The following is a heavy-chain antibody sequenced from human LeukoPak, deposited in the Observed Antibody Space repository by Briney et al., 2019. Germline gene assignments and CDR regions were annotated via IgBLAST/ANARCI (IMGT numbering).Heavy chain of an antibody. CDR2: IHYSGTT. V-gene: IGHV4-59*01. D-gene: IGHD3-22*01. CDR1: GGTISSSY. Sequence: SETLSLTCSVSGGTISSSYWSWMRQPPGKGLEWIGYIHYSGTTKYNPSLQSQVTISVDTSKNQFSLNLRSVTAADTAVYYCARGYFDSSGYSNPFDYWGQGTLVTVSS. J-gene: IGHJ4*02. CDR3: ARGYFDSSGYSNPFDY.